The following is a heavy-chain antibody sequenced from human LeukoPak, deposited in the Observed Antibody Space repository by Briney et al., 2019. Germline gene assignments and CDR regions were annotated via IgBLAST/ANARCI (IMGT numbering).Heavy chain of an antibody. CDR3: ASFYQAYYFDY. V-gene: IGHV4-30-4*01. D-gene: IGHD2-21*01. J-gene: IGHJ4*02. CDR2: IYYSGTT. CDR1: GGSISSGDYY. Sequence: TSETLSLTCTVSGGSISSGDYYWSWIRQPPGKGLEWIGYIYYSGTTYYNPSLNSRVTISIDTSKNQISLKLSSVTAADTAVYYCASFYQAYYFDYWGQGTLVTVSS.